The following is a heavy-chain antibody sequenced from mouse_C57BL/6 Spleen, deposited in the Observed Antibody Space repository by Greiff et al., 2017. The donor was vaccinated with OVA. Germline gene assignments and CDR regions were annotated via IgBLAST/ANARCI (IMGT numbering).Heavy chain of an antibody. CDR1: GFTFSDAW. V-gene: IGHV6-6*01. J-gene: IGHJ4*01. D-gene: IGHD1-1*01. Sequence: EVMLVESGGGLVQPGGSMKLSCAASGFTFSDAWMDRVRQSPEKGLEWVAEIRNKANNHATYYAESVKGRFTISRDDSKSSVYLQMNSLRAEDTGIYYCTRYYYGSSSYYYAMDDWGQGTSVTVSS. CDR3: TRYYYGSSSYYYAMDD. CDR2: IRNKANNHAT.